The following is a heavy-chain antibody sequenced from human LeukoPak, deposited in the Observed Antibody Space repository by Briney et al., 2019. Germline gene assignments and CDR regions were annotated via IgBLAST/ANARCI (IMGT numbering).Heavy chain of an antibody. D-gene: IGHD3-22*01. CDR3: ATPSPHYDSSGYYEENAFDI. V-gene: IGHV3-53*01. J-gene: IGHJ3*02. CDR1: GFTFSSYA. Sequence: GGSLRLSCAASGFTFSSYAMSWVRQAPGKGLEWVSVIYSGGSTYYADSVKGRFTISRDNSKNTLYLQMNSLRAEDTAVYYCATPSPHYDSSGYYEENAFDIWGQGTMVTVSS. CDR2: IYSGGST.